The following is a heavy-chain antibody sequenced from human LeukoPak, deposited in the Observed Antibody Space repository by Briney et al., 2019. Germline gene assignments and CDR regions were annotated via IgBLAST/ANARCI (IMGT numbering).Heavy chain of an antibody. CDR2: IYPSGST. D-gene: IGHD3-10*01. Sequence: SETLSLTCTVSGGSISSYYWSWIRQPAGKGLEWIGRIYPSGSTNYNPSLKSRVTMSVDTSKNHFSLNLSSVTAADTAVYYCARAPVVRVRGVTKFDYWGQGTLVTVSS. J-gene: IGHJ4*02. V-gene: IGHV4-4*07. CDR1: GGSISSYY. CDR3: ARAPVVRVRGVTKFDY.